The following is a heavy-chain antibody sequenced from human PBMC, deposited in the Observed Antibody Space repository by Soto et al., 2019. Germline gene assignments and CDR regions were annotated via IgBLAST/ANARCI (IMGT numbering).Heavy chain of an antibody. V-gene: IGHV1-18*01. J-gene: IGHJ4*02. CDR1: GYDFTTYG. CDR2: ISAHNGNT. Sequence: QVHLVQSGAEVKKSGASVKVSCKGSGYDFTTYGITWVRQAPGQGLEWMAWISAHNGNTDYAQKLQGRVTVTRATSTSTAYRELRSLRSDDTAVDYCARGRYGDYWGQGALFTVSS. CDR3: ARGRYGDY. D-gene: IGHD1-1*01.